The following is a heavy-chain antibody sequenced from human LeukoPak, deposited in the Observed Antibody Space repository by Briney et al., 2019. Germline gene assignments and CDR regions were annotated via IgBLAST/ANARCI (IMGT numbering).Heavy chain of an antibody. CDR1: GGSFSGYY. CDR2: INHSGST. Sequence: SETLSLTCAVYGGSFSGYYWRWIRQPPGKGLEWIGEINHSGSTNYNPSLKSRVTISVDTSKNQFSLKLSSVTAADTAVYYCARGGFCSGGSCYSRYYGMDVWGQGTTVTVSS. V-gene: IGHV4-34*01. J-gene: IGHJ6*02. CDR3: ARGGFCSGGSCYSRYYGMDV. D-gene: IGHD2-15*01.